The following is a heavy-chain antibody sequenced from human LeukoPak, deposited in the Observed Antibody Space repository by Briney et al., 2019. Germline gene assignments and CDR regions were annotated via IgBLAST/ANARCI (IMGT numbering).Heavy chain of an antibody. CDR2: ISYSGST. D-gene: IGHD2/OR15-2a*01. J-gene: IGHJ4*02. V-gene: IGHV4-39*01. CDR1: GGTISNSGYY. CDR3: ASPFLIN. Sequence: SETLSLTCTVSGGTISNSGYYWGWICQPPGKGLEWIGSISYSGSTYYNPSLKSRLTISVDTSNSQFSLKLSSVTAADTAVYYCASPFLINWGQGTLVTVSS.